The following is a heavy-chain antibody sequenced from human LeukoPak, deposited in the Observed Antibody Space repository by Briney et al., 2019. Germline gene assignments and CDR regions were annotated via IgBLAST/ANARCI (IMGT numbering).Heavy chain of an antibody. Sequence: GGSLRLSCAASGFTFSTSWMSWVRQAPGKGLEWVANIQQDGNAKYYVDSVKGRFTISRDNAKNSLYLQMNSLRAEDTAVYYCARFSLYDNSGYYSWLFDFWGQGTLVTVSS. D-gene: IGHD3-22*01. CDR2: IQQDGNAK. J-gene: IGHJ4*02. CDR1: GFTFSTSW. CDR3: ARFSLYDNSGYYSWLFDF. V-gene: IGHV3-7*01.